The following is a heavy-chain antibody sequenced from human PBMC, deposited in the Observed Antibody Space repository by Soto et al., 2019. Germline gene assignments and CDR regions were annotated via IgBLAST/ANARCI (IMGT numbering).Heavy chain of an antibody. Sequence: SETLSLTCAVSSGSISSSNWWSWVRQPPGKGLEWIGEIYHSGSTNYNPSLKSRVTISVDKSKNQFSLKLSSVTAADTAVYYCARLTYYDFWSGYDSRVGFDYWGQGTLVTVSS. CDR2: IYHSGST. V-gene: IGHV4-4*02. CDR3: ARLTYYDFWSGYDSRVGFDY. D-gene: IGHD3-3*01. CDR1: SGSISSSNW. J-gene: IGHJ4*02.